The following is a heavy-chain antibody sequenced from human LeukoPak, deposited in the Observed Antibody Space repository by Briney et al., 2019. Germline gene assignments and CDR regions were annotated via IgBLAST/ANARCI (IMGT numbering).Heavy chain of an antibody. Sequence: ASVKVTCKASGYTFTSYYMHWVRQAPGQGLEWMGIINPSGGSTSYAQKFQGGVTMTRDTSTSTVYMELSSLRSEDTAVYYCARGRTLPFLDYWGQGTLVTVSS. CDR1: GYTFTSYY. CDR2: INPSGGST. D-gene: IGHD1-14*01. CDR3: ARGRTLPFLDY. V-gene: IGHV1-46*01. J-gene: IGHJ4*02.